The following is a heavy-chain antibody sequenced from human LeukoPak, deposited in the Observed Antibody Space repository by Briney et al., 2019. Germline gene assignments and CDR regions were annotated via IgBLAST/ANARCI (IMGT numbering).Heavy chain of an antibody. CDR1: GFTFSSYG. Sequence: HPGRSLRLSCAASGFTFSSYGMHWVRQAPGKGLEWVAVISYDGSNKYYADSVKGRFTISRDNSKNTLYLQMNSLRAEDTAVYYCARDTAIDYWGQGTLVTVSS. V-gene: IGHV3-30*03. J-gene: IGHJ4*02. CDR3: ARDTAIDY. CDR2: ISYDGSNK. D-gene: IGHD5-18*01.